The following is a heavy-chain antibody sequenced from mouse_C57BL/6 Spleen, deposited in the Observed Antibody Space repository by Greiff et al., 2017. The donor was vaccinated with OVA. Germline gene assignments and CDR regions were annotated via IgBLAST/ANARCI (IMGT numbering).Heavy chain of an antibody. D-gene: IGHD2-3*01. CDR1: GYTFTDYN. Sequence: EVQLVESGPELVKPGASVKMSCKASGYTFTDYNMHWVKQSHGKSLEWIGYINPNNGGTSYNQKFKGKATLTVNKSSSTAYMELRSLTSEDSAVYYCARDPSDGYYAAWFAYWGQGTLVTVSA. CDR2: INPNNGGT. CDR3: ARDPSDGYYAAWFAY. V-gene: IGHV1-22*01. J-gene: IGHJ3*01.